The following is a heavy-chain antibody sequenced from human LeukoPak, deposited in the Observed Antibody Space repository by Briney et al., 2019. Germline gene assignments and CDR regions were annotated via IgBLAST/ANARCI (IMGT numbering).Heavy chain of an antibody. CDR1: GFTFNRRG. CDR3: AKDGDDCIDY. Sequence: GGSLRLSCAASGFTFNRRGMHWVRQAPGKGLEWVAFIRYDGGETFYADFVKGRFTIYRDNSKNTLSLQLNTLRPEDTALYYCAKDGDDCIDYWDPGTLVTVSS. J-gene: IGHJ4*02. CDR2: IRYDGGET. D-gene: IGHD2-21*01. V-gene: IGHV3-30*02.